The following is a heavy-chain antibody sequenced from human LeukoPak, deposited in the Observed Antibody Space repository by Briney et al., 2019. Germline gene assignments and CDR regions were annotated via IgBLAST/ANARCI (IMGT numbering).Heavy chain of an antibody. J-gene: IGHJ4*02. CDR1: GGTFSSYA. Sequence: ASVKVSCKASGGTFSSYAINWVRHAPGQGLEWMGGIIPIFGTANYAQKFQGRVTITADKSTSTAYMELSSLRSEDTAVYYCARGPNYSRFDYWGQGTLVTVSS. CDR3: ARGPNYSRFDY. D-gene: IGHD2-21*01. V-gene: IGHV1-69*06. CDR2: IIPIFGTA.